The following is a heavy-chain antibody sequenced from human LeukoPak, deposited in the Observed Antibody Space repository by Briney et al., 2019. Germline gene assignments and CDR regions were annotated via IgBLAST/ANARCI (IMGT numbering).Heavy chain of an antibody. Sequence: ASVKVSCKASGYTFTSYGISWVRQAPGQGLEWMGWISAYNGNTNYAQKLQGRVTITTDTSTSTAYMELRSLRSDDTAVYYCARDSSQNYYGSGSYYLFDYWGQGTLVTVSS. J-gene: IGHJ4*02. CDR2: ISAYNGNT. D-gene: IGHD3-10*01. CDR1: GYTFTSYG. V-gene: IGHV1-18*01. CDR3: ARDSSQNYYGSGSYYLFDY.